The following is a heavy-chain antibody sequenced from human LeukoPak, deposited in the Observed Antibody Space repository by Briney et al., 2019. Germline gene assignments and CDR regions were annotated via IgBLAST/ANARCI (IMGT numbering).Heavy chain of an antibody. D-gene: IGHD3-3*01. V-gene: IGHV3-7*03. CDR1: GFTFSNYW. J-gene: IGHJ4*02. CDR2: IKPDGSEK. Sequence: PGGSLRLSCAASGFTFSNYWMGWVRQAPGKGLEWVANIKPDGSEKYYVDSVKGRFTISRDNAKNSLSLQMSSLRAEDTAVYYCAKDLGWLLYPLDFDYWGQGTLVTVSS. CDR3: AKDLGWLLYPLDFDY.